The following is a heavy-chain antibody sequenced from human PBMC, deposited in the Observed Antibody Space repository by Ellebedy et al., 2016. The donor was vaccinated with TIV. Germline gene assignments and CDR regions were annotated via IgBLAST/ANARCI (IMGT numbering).Heavy chain of an antibody. J-gene: IGHJ4*02. CDR3: ALGSLYYYNSNGPY. V-gene: IGHV4-4*07. CDR2: IYTSGST. D-gene: IGHD3-22*01. CDR1: GGSISSYY. Sequence: MPGGSLRLSCTVSGGSISSYYWSWIRQPAGKGLEWIGRIYTSGSTNYNPSLQSRVTMSVDTSKNQFSLKLSSVTAADTAVYYCALGSLYYYNSNGPYWGPGTLVTVSS.